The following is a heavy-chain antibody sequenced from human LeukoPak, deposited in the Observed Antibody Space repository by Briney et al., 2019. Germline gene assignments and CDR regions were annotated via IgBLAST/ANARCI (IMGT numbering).Heavy chain of an antibody. CDR2: INPNSGGT. CDR3: ARGGHGEYEASDAFDI. V-gene: IGHV1-2*06. Sequence: ASVKVSCKASGYTFTDYYMHWVRQAPGQGLEWMGRINPNSGGTNYAQKFQGRVTMTRDTSISTAYMELSRLRSDDTAVYYCARGGHGEYEASDAFDIWGQGTMVTVSS. D-gene: IGHD4-17*01. J-gene: IGHJ3*02. CDR1: GYTFTDYY.